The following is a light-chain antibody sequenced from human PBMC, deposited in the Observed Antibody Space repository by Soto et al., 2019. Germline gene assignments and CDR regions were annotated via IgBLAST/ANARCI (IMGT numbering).Light chain of an antibody. CDR3: QQYYSPWT. V-gene: IGKV4-1*01. J-gene: IGKJ1*01. CDR2: WAS. Sequence: DIVMTQSPDSLAVSLGERATINCKSSQSVLYSSNNKNYLAWYQQKPGQPPKLLIYWASTRESGFPDRFSGSGSGTDFTLTISSLQAEDVAVYYCQQYYSPWTFVQGTKVELK. CDR1: QSVLYSSNNKNY.